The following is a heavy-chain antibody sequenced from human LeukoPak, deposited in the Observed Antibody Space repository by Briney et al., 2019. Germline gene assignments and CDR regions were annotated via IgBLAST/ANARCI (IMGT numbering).Heavy chain of an antibody. V-gene: IGHV3-7*01. Sequence: GGSLRLSCKVSGSYFNINSMHWVRQAPGKGLEWVANIKQDGSEKYYVDSVKGRFTISRDNAKNSLYLQMNSLRAEDTAVYYCARALQDIVVVVAAPSPFVDYWGQGTLVTVSS. CDR1: GSYFNINS. J-gene: IGHJ4*02. CDR2: IKQDGSEK. CDR3: ARALQDIVVVVAAPSPFVDY. D-gene: IGHD2-15*01.